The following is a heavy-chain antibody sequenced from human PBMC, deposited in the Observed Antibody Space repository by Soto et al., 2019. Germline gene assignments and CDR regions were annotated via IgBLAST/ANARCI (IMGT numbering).Heavy chain of an antibody. J-gene: IGHJ4*02. CDR1: GFTFSNAW. CDR3: TTGHYDILTGLDY. D-gene: IGHD3-9*01. CDR2: IKSKTDGGTT. Sequence: EVQLVESGGGLVKPGGSLRLSCAASGFTFSNAWMSWVRQAPGKGLEWVGRIKSKTDGGTTDYAAPVKGRFTISRDDSKNTLYLQMNSLKTEDTGVYYCTTGHYDILTGLDYWGQGTLVTVSS. V-gene: IGHV3-15*01.